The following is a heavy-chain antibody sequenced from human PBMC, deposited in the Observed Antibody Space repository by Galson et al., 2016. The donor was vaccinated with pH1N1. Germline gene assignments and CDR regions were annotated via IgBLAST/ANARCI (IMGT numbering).Heavy chain of an antibody. D-gene: IGHD3-22*01. Sequence: SVKVSCKASGGTFSSSGINWVRQAPGQGLEWMGGIIPIFGTSKYAQKFQGRVTITADESTTTAYMELSRLISEDTAVYYCAREDYYDTDLSDWYFDLRGRGTLVTVSS. V-gene: IGHV1-69*13. J-gene: IGHJ2*01. CDR1: GGTFSSSG. CDR2: IIPIFGTS. CDR3: AREDYYDTDLSDWYFDL.